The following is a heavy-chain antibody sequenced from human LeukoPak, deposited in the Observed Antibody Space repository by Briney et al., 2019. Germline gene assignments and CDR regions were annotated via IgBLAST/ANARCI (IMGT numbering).Heavy chain of an antibody. CDR1: GYTFSGNY. Sequence: ASVKVSCKASGYTFSGNYMHWVRQAPGHRLEWMGWINPASGGTGYAQKFQGRVTMTRDTSISTAYMELSRLRSDDTAVYYCAREYSSSSSYFDYWGQGTLVTVSS. CDR2: INPASGGT. J-gene: IGHJ4*02. CDR3: AREYSSSSSYFDY. V-gene: IGHV1-2*02. D-gene: IGHD6-6*01.